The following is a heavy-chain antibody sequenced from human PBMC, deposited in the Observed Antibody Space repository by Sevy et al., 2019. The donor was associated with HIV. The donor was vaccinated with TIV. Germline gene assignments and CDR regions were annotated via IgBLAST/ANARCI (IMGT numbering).Heavy chain of an antibody. CDR1: GYTFTNYW. Sequence: GESLKISCKGSGYTFTNYWIGWVRQMPGKGLEWMGIIYPGDSDTRYSQSFQGQVTISVDKSISTAYLQWSSLKASDTAIFYCARGARGTLPSYYYYTMDIWGQGTTVTVSS. CDR3: ARGARGTLPSYYYYTMDI. J-gene: IGHJ6*02. CDR2: IYPGDSDT. V-gene: IGHV5-51*01. D-gene: IGHD1-1*01.